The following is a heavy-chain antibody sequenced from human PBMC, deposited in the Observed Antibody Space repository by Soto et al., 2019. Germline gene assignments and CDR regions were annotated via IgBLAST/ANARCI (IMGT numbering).Heavy chain of an antibody. Sequence: EVQLVESGGGLVKPGGSLRLSCAASGFTFSSYSMNWVRQAPGKGLEWVSSISSSSSYIYYADSVKGRFTISRDNAKNSLYLQMNSLRAEETAVYYCARDPRSGSYQYYYYGMDVWGQGTTVTVSS. CDR3: ARDPRSGSYQYYYYGMDV. CDR1: GFTFSSYS. J-gene: IGHJ6*02. CDR2: ISSSSSYI. D-gene: IGHD1-26*01. V-gene: IGHV3-21*01.